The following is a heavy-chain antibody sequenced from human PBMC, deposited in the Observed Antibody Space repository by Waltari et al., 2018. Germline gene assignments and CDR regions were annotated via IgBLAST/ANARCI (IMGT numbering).Heavy chain of an antibody. J-gene: IGHJ1*01. CDR3: ATDSAGYSGSYAGFGFQH. CDR1: GYTFTSYD. CDR2: MNPNSGNT. Sequence: QVQLVQSGAEVKKPGASVKVSCKASGYTFTSYDINWVRQATGQGLEWMGWMNPNSGNTGYAQKFQGRVTMTRNTSISTAYMELSSLRSEDTAVYYCATDSAGYSGSYAGFGFQHWGQGTLVTVSS. D-gene: IGHD1-26*01. V-gene: IGHV1-8*02.